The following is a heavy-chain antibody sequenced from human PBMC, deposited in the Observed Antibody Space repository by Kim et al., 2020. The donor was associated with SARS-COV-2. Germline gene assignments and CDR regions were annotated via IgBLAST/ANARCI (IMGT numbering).Heavy chain of an antibody. CDR2: MNPNSGNT. D-gene: IGHD3-22*01. CDR3: ARGACGSTMMVVVPLYYYYMDV. V-gene: IGHV1-8*01. J-gene: IGHJ6*03. Sequence: ASVKVSCKASGYTFTSYDINWVRQATGQGLEWMGWMNPNSGNTGYAQKFQGRVTMTRNTSISTAYMELSSLRSEDTAVYYCARGACGSTMMVVVPLYYYYMDVWGKGTTVTVSS. CDR1: GYTFTSYD.